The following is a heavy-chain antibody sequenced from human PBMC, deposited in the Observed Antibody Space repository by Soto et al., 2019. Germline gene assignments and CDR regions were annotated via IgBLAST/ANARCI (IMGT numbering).Heavy chain of an antibody. V-gene: IGHV4-39*01. J-gene: IGHJ3*02. Sequence: SETLSLTCTVSGGSISSSSYYWGWIRQPPGKGLEWIGSIYYSGSTYYNPSLKSRVTISVDTSKNQFSLKLSSVTAADTAVYYCARPGYSSSYDAFDIWGQGTMVTVSS. CDR1: GGSISSSSYY. D-gene: IGHD6-6*01. CDR2: IYYSGST. CDR3: ARPGYSSSYDAFDI.